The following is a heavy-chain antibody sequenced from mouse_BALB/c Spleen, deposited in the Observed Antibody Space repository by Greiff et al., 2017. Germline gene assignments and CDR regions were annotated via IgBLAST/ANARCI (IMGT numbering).Heavy chain of an antibody. CDR3: ARDYYAMDY. Sequence: EVKLQESGPGLVKPSQTVSLTCTVTGISITTGNYSWSWIRQFPGNKLEWIGYIYYSGTITYNPSLTSRTTITRDTSKNQFFLEMNSLTAEDTATYYCARDYYAMDYWGQGTSVTVSS. CDR1: GISITTGNYS. V-gene: IGHV3-5*02. J-gene: IGHJ4*01. CDR2: IYYSGTI.